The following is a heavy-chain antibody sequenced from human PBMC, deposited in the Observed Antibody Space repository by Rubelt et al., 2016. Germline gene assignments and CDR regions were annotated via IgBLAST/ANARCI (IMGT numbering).Heavy chain of an antibody. CDR2: IYSGGST. V-gene: IGHV3-53*01. D-gene: IGHD6-19*01. CDR1: GFTVSSNY. Sequence: EVQLVESGGGLIQPGGSLRLSCAASGFTVSSNYMSWVRQAPGKGLEWVSVIYSGGSTYYADSVKGGFTIARDNSKNTLYLQMNSLRAEDTAVYYCARDLAAGTVYFQHWGQGTLVTVSS. CDR3: ARDLAAGTVYFQH. J-gene: IGHJ1*01.